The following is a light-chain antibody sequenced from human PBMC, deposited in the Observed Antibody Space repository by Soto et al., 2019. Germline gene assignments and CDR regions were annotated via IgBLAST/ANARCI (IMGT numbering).Light chain of an antibody. J-gene: IGLJ2*01. CDR3: LLYYGGAQVL. CDR1: AGAVTSAYY. Sequence: QAVVTQEPSLTVSPGGTVTLTCASSAGAVTSAYYTNWLQQKPGQAPRALIYXXXEKXXXXXXXXXGSLLGGKAALTLSAAQPEDEADYYCLLYYGGAQVLFGGGTKLTVL. CDR2: XXX. V-gene: IGLV7-43*01.